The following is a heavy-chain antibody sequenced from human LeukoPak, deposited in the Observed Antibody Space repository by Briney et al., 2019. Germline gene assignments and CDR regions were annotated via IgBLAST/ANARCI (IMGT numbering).Heavy chain of an antibody. CDR2: IIPILGIA. J-gene: IGHJ4*02. V-gene: IGHV1-69*04. Sequence: ASVKVSCKASGGTFSSYAISWVRQAPGQGLEWMGRIIPILGIANYAQKFQGRVTITADKSTSTAYMELSSLRSEDTAVYYCAVSRPPQYYYDSSGYYYFDYWGQGTLVTVSS. CDR3: AVSRPPQYYYDSSGYYYFDY. CDR1: GGTFSSYA. D-gene: IGHD3-22*01.